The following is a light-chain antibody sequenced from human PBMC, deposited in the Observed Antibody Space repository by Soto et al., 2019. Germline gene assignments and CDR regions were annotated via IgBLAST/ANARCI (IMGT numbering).Light chain of an antibody. J-gene: IGKJ4*01. CDR3: QQRSNWPPLT. V-gene: IGKV3-11*01. CDR2: DAS. CDR1: QSVSSY. Sequence: EIVLTQSPATLSLSPGERATLSCRASQSVSSYLAWYQQKPGQAPRLLIYDASNRATGIPARFSGSGSGTDFTHTISSLEPEDFAVYYCQQRSNWPPLTFGGGNKVEIK.